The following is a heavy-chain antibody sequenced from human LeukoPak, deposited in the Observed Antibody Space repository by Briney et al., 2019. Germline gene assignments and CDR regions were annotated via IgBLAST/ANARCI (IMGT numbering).Heavy chain of an antibody. D-gene: IGHD3-22*01. CDR2: ISSSSSTI. V-gene: IGHV3-48*04. Sequence: PGGSLRLSCAASGFTFNSYSMHWVRQAPGKGLEWVSYISSSSSTIYYADSVKGRFTISRDNAKNSLYLQMNSLRAEDTAVYYCARDIYYDSSGYYGSVYWGQGTLVTVSS. CDR1: GFTFNSYS. J-gene: IGHJ4*02. CDR3: ARDIYYDSSGYYGSVY.